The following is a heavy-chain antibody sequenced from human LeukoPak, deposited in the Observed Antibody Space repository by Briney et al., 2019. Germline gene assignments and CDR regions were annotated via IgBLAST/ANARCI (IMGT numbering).Heavy chain of an antibody. CDR1: GYTFTNTG. D-gene: IGHD6-19*01. CDR2: VSAYNGNT. CDR3: ARLRVAGSRNDAFDI. V-gene: IGHV1-18*01. J-gene: IGHJ3*02. Sequence: ASVKVSCKASGYTFTNTGICWVRQAPGQGLEWMGWVSAYNGNTNYAQKFQGRVTMTTDTSTSTAYMELSSLRSEDTAVYYCARLRVAGSRNDAFDIWGQGTMVTVSS.